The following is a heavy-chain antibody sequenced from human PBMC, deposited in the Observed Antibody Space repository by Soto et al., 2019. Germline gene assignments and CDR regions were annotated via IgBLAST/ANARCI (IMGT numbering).Heavy chain of an antibody. Sequence: QVQLQESGRGLVKPSETLSLTCTVSSGSISSYDWSWIRQPPGKGLEWIGYIYYSGSTNYNPSLKSRVTISVDTSKNPFSLKLSSVTAADTAVSYCVGGYDYLDAFDIWGQGTMVTVSS. V-gene: IGHV4-59*08. CDR3: VGGYDYLDAFDI. D-gene: IGHD5-12*01. CDR1: SGSISSYD. J-gene: IGHJ3*02. CDR2: IYYSGST.